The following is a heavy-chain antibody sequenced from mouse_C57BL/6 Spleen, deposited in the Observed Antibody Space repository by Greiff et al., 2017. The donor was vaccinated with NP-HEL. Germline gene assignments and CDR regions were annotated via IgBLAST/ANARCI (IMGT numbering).Heavy chain of an antibody. Sequence: QVQLQQSGAELVRPGTSVKVSCKASGYAFTNYLIEWVKQRPGQGLEWIGVINPGSGGTNYNEKFKGKATLTADKSSSTAYMQLSRLTSEDSAVYFCARDYDLYFDYWGQGTTLTVSS. CDR2: INPGSGGT. CDR1: GYAFTNYL. D-gene: IGHD2-4*01. J-gene: IGHJ2*01. V-gene: IGHV1-54*01. CDR3: ARDYDLYFDY.